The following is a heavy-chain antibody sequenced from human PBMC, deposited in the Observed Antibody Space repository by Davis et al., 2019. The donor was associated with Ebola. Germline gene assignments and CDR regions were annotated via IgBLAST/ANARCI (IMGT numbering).Heavy chain of an antibody. D-gene: IGHD1-26*01. J-gene: IGHJ4*02. CDR3: AREMAGYRGNYWPIDY. V-gene: IGHV1-2*02. CDR1: GFTFTGHF. CDR2: IHANEGNT. Sequence: ASVKVSCKASGFTFTGHFIQWVRKAPGRGLEWMAWIHANEGNTKNAQKFQGRVTVTRDTSISTAYLELTGLRSADTAVYYCAREMAGYRGNYWPIDYWGQGTLVTVSS.